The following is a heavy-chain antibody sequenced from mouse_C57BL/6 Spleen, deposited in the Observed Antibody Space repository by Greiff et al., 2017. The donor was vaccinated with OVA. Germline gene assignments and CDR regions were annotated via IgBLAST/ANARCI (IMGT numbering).Heavy chain of an antibody. CDR1: GYTFTSYW. D-gene: IGHD1-1*01. V-gene: IGHV1-69*01. CDR2: IEPSDSYT. CDR3: AIDTTVVATGYWYFDV. J-gene: IGHJ1*03. Sequence: VQLQQPGAELVMPGASVKLSCKASGYTFTSYWMDWVKQRPGQGLEWIGEIEPSDSYTNYNQKFKGKSTLTVDTSSSTAYMQLSSLTSEDSAVYYCAIDTTVVATGYWYFDVWGTGTTVTVSS.